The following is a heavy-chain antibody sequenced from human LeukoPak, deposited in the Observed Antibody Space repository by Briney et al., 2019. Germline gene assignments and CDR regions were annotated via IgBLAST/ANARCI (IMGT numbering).Heavy chain of an antibody. CDR2: ISSSSSYT. Sequence: NPGGSLRLPCIVSGIPFSDYYMNWLRQAPGKGLEWISYISSSSSYTDYADSVKGRFTISRDNAKSALYLQMNSLRLEDTAVYYCAAGTAADFWGQGTLVTVSS. J-gene: IGHJ4*02. D-gene: IGHD6-13*01. CDR1: GIPFSDYY. V-gene: IGHV3-11*03. CDR3: AAGTAADF.